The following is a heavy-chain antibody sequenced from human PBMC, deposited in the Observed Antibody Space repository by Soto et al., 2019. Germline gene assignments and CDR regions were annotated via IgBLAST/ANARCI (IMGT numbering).Heavy chain of an antibody. CDR2: MNPNSGNT. Sequence: ASVKVSCKASGYTFTSYDINWVRQATGQGLEWMGWMNPNSGNTGYAQKFQGRVTMTRNTSISTAYMELSSLRSEDTAMYYCAILSSYIHSGGYYNRHDAFDIWGQGAMVTVSS. CDR3: AILSSYIHSGGYYNRHDAFDI. CDR1: GYTFTSYD. D-gene: IGHD3-22*01. V-gene: IGHV1-8*01. J-gene: IGHJ3*02.